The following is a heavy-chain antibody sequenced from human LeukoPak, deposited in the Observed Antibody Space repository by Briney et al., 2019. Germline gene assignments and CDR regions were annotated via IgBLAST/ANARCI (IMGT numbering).Heavy chain of an antibody. CDR1: GFTFSSYE. J-gene: IGHJ3*02. CDR2: ISSSGSTI. V-gene: IGHV3-48*03. CDR3: ARFLALYAFDI. Sequence: GGSLRLSCAASGFTFSSYEMNWVRQAPGKGLEWVSYISSSGSTIYCADSVKGRLTISRDNAKNSLYLQMNSLRAEDTAVYYCARFLALYAFDIWGQGTMVTVSS.